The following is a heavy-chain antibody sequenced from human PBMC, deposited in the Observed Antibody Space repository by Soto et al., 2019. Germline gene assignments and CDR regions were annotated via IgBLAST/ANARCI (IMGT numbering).Heavy chain of an antibody. CDR3: ARDLLDVVIATPIFDY. D-gene: IGHD2-21*01. Sequence: SVKVSCKASGGTFSSYTISWVRQAPGQGLEWMGRIIPILGIANYAQKFQGRVTITADKSTSTAYMELSSLRSEDTAVYYCARDLLDVVIATPIFDYWGQGTLVTSPQ. CDR2: IIPILGIA. V-gene: IGHV1-69*04. J-gene: IGHJ4*02. CDR1: GGTFSSYT.